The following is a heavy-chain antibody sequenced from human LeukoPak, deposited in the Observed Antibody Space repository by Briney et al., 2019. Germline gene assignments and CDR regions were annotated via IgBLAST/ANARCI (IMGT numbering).Heavy chain of an antibody. Sequence: PGGSLRLSCAASGFTFSSYAMSWVRQAPGKGLEWVSAISGSGGSTYYADSVKGRFTISRDDSKNTLYLQMNSLRAEDTAVYYCARSVRGVILDFDYWGQGTLVTVSS. CDR1: GFTFSSYA. CDR2: ISGSGGST. J-gene: IGHJ4*02. D-gene: IGHD3-10*01. CDR3: ARSVRGVILDFDY. V-gene: IGHV3-23*01.